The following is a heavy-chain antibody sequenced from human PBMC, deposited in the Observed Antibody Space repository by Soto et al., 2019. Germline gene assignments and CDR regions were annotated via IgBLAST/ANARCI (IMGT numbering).Heavy chain of an antibody. CDR2: LSGSGGST. Sequence: EGQLLESGGGLVQPGGSLRLSCAASGFSFIKYAMSWVRQAPGKGLEWVSGLSGSGGSTSSADSVKGRFANSRDNSRNTLYLQMNSLRDGDTAIYYCARGFSAGKGSPPDYWGQGTLVTVSS. V-gene: IGHV3-23*01. CDR3: ARGFSAGKGSPPDY. J-gene: IGHJ4*02. D-gene: IGHD3-10*01. CDR1: GFSFIKYA.